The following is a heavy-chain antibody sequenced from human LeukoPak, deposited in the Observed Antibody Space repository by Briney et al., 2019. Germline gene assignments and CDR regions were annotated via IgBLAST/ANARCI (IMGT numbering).Heavy chain of an antibody. CDR2: ISDSGVST. Sequence: GGSLRLSCAASGFIFSNYAMSWVRQAPGKGLEWVSFISDSGVSTYHADSVKGRFTISRDNSKNTLYLQMNSLRAEDTAVYYCALRGDIVVVPAAMGAFDIWGQGTMVTVSS. D-gene: IGHD2-2*01. CDR1: GFIFSNYA. J-gene: IGHJ3*02. V-gene: IGHV3-23*01. CDR3: ALRGDIVVVPAAMGAFDI.